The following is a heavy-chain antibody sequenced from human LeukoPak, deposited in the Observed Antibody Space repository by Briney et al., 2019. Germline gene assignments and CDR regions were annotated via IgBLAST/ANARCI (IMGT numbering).Heavy chain of an antibody. CDR2: INPNSGGT. CDR3: ARDSGIAVAGTRYFDY. D-gene: IGHD6-19*01. V-gene: IGHV1-2*02. CDR1: GYTFTGYY. J-gene: IGHJ4*02. Sequence: GASVKVPCKASGYTFTGYYMHWVRQAPGQGLEWMGWINPNSGGTNYAQKFQGRVTMTRDTSISTAYMELSRLRSDDTAVYYCARDSGIAVAGTRYFDYWGQGTLVTVSS.